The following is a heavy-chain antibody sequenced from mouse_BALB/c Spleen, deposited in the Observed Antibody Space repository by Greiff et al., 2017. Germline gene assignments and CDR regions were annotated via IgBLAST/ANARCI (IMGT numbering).Heavy chain of an antibody. V-gene: IGHV5-6*01. Sequence: EVMLVESGGDLVKPGGSLKLSCAASGFTFSSYGMSWVRQTPDKRLEWVATISSGGSYTYYPDSVKGRFTISRDNAKNTLYLQMSSLKSEDTAMYYCARHGPFACWGQGTLVTVSA. J-gene: IGHJ3*01. CDR1: GFTFSSYG. CDR3: ARHGPFAC. CDR2: ISSGGSYT.